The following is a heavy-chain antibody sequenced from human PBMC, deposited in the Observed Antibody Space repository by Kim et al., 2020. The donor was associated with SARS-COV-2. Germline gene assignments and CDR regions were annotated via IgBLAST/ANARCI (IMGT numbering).Heavy chain of an antibody. J-gene: IGHJ6*02. CDR2: IYYSGST. V-gene: IGHV4-59*08. D-gene: IGHD6-13*01. CDR3: ARHVTYSSSYYYYYGMDV. Sequence: SETLSLTCTVSGGSISSYYWSWIRQPPGKGLEWIGYIYYSGSTNYNPSLKSRVTISVDTSKNQFSLKLSSVTAADTAVYYCARHVTYSSSYYYYYGMDVWGQGTTVTVSS. CDR1: GGSISSYY.